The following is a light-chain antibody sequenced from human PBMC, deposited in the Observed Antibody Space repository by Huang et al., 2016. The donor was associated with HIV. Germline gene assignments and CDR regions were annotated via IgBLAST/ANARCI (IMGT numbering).Light chain of an antibody. CDR2: GAS. J-gene: IGKJ1*01. CDR1: QSVRNAY. V-gene: IGKV3-20*01. Sequence: EIVLMQSPGTLSLSPGETATLSCRATQSVRNAYLAWYQQKPGQAPSLLIYGASSRATDIPDRFSGRGSETEFTLTITRLEPEDFAVYYCHQYGSSPRTFGQGTRVEIK. CDR3: HQYGSSPRT.